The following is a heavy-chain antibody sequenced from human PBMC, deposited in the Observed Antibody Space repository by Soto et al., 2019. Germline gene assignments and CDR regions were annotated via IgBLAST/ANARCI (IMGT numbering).Heavy chain of an antibody. V-gene: IGHV3-23*01. CDR2: LGGSGATT. J-gene: IGHJ4*02. Sequence: EVQLLQSEGGLVQPGGSLRLSCAASGFTFDSYAMSWVRQAPGKGPEWVSALGGSGATTHYADSVKGRFTISRDNSKNTVYLQMNSLRVEDTAVYYYAKDAKGASAPYFFDDWGQGTLVIVSS. CDR3: AKDAKGASAPYFFDD. CDR1: GFTFDSYA. D-gene: IGHD6-13*01.